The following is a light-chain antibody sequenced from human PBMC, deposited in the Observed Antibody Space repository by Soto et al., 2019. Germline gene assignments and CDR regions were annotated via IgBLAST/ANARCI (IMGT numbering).Light chain of an antibody. CDR1: QSVSSSY. V-gene: IGKV3-20*01. Sequence: EIVLTQSPGTLSSSPGERATLSCRASQSVSSSYLAWYRQKPGQAPRLLIYAASSRATGIPDRFSGSGSGTDVTLTISRLEPEDFAVYYCQQYGSSSWTLGQGTKVEFK. CDR2: AAS. CDR3: QQYGSSSWT. J-gene: IGKJ1*01.